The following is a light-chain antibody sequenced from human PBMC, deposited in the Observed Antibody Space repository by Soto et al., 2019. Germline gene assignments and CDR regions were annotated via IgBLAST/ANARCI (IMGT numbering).Light chain of an antibody. J-gene: IGKJ1*01. CDR1: QSVSTN. CDR2: DAS. CDR3: QQNNNWPRT. Sequence: EIVMTQSPAILYVSPGERATLSCRASQSVSTNFIWYQQKPGQDPRLLIYDASTRATAIPARFSGRGSGTEFTLTISSLQSEDFTVYYCQQNNNWPRTFGQGTKVEI. V-gene: IGKV3-15*01.